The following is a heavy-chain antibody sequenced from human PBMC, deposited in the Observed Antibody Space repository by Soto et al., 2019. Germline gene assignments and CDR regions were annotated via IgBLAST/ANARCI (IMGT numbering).Heavy chain of an antibody. CDR2: INPTDNRK. V-gene: IGHV1-46*01. J-gene: IGHJ6*02. Sequence: QVHLEQSGAEMREPGASVKVSCKASGYTFTSYYIHWVRQAPGQGLEWLGVINPTDNRKTYAQIFQGRVTMTRDTSTSTVYMELRSLRSEDTAIYYCAREAQTYSGMDVWGQGTTVTVSS. CDR3: AREAQTYSGMDV. CDR1: GYTFTSYY.